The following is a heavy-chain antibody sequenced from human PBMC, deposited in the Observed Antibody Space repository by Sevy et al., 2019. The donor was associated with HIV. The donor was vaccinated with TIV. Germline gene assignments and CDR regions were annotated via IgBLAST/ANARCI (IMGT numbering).Heavy chain of an antibody. CDR1: GDSISSYY. CDR2: IYYSGST. V-gene: IGHV4-59*01. D-gene: IGHD3-22*01. J-gene: IGHJ6*02. Sequence: SETLSLTCTVSGDSISSYYWSWIRQPPGKGLEWIGYIYYSGSTNYHPSLKSRVTISVDTSKNQFSLELSSVTAADTAVYYCARISDYYDSSGMDVWGQGTTVTVSS. CDR3: ARISDYYDSSGMDV.